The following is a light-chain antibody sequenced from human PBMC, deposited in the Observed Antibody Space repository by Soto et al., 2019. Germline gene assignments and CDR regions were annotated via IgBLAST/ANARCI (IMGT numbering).Light chain of an antibody. V-gene: IGKV1-5*03. CDR2: KAT. CDR1: QSITTW. J-gene: IGKJ2*01. CDR3: QHTTDFT. Sequence: DIQMTQSPSTLSASVGDRVTITCRASQSITTWLAWYQQKPGKAPKLLIYKATNLQSGVPSRFSGSTSGAESTLTITGLQPDDLGTYYCQHTTDFTFGQGTKVEIK.